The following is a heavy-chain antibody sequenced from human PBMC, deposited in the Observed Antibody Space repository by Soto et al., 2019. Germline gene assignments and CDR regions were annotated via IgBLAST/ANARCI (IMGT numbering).Heavy chain of an antibody. D-gene: IGHD1-26*01. J-gene: IGHJ4*02. CDR1: GFSFNTYE. V-gene: IGHV3-48*03. Sequence: EVQLVESGGGLVQPGGSLRLSCAASGFSFNTYEMNWVRQAPGKGLEWVSYISSSGSTIYYADSVKRRFTVSRDNGKNSLYLQMNSLRAEDTAVYYCAYGGSCDYWGQGTQVTVSS. CDR2: ISSSGSTI. CDR3: AYGGSCDY.